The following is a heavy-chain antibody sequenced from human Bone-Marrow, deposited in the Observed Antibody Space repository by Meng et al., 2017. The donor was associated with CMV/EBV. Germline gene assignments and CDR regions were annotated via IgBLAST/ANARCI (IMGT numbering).Heavy chain of an antibody. CDR3: ARIRSYYDFWSGSNWFDP. D-gene: IGHD3-3*01. V-gene: IGHV2-26*01. J-gene: IGHJ5*02. CDR2: IFSNDEK. CDR1: GFSLSNARMG. Sequence: SGPTLVKPTETLTLTCTVSGFSLSNARMGVSWIRQPPGKALEWLAHIFSNDEKSYSTSLKSRFTISKDTSKSQVVLTMTNMDPVDTATYYCARIRSYYDFWSGSNWFDPWGQGTLVTVSS.